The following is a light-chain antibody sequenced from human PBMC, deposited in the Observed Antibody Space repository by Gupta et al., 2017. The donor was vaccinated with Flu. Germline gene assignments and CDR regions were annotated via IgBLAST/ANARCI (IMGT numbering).Light chain of an antibody. Sequence: NFILTQPHSVSESPGKTVTISCTRSSGSIASNYVQWYQQRPGSSPTTVIYEDNQRPSGVPDRFSGSIDSSSNSASLTISGVKTEDEADYYCQSYDSSNHWVFGGGTKLTVL. J-gene: IGLJ3*02. V-gene: IGLV6-57*01. CDR1: SGSIASNY. CDR3: QSYDSSNHWV. CDR2: EDN.